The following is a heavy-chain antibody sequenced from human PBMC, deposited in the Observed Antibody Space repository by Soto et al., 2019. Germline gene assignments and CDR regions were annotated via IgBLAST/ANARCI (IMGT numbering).Heavy chain of an antibody. D-gene: IGHD2-8*01. V-gene: IGHV1-3*01. CDR1: GYKFSSYA. J-gene: IGHJ6*02. Sequence: ASVKVSCKASGYKFSSYAIHWVRQAPGQRLEWMGWINVGNGNTKYSQKFHDRVTIIRDTSADTAYMEVSSLRSEDTAVYYCAGIGKADNGVLACMDLYYYYFGMDVWG. CDR3: AGIGKADNGVLACMDLYYYYFGMDV. CDR2: INVGNGNT.